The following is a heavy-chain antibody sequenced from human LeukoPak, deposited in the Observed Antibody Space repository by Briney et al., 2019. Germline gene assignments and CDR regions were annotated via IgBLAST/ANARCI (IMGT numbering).Heavy chain of an antibody. CDR3: AREEQLWFGELPLDY. J-gene: IGHJ4*02. V-gene: IGHV1-18*01. CDR2: ISGYNGNT. Sequence: GASVKVSCKASGYTFTSYGISWVRQAPGQGPEWMGWISGYNGNTNYAQKFQGRVTMTTDTSTSTAYMELRSLRSDDTAVYYCAREEQLWFGELPLDYWGQGTLVTVSS. D-gene: IGHD3-10*01. CDR1: GYTFTSYG.